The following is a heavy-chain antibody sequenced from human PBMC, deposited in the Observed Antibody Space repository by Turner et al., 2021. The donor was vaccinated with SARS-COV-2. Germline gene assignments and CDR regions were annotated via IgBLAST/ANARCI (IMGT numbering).Heavy chain of an antibody. V-gene: IGHV2-5*02. CDR3: ARSSVVVITGAFDI. CDR1: GFSLTPSGVG. CDR2: IDWDDDK. J-gene: IGHJ3*02. Sequence: QVTLKESGPTLVKPTQTLTLTCTFSGFSLTPSGVGVGWIRQPPGKALEWLALIDWDDDKRYSPTLKSRLTITKDTSKNQVVLTMTNMDPVDTATYYCARSSVVVITGAFDIWGQGTMVTVSS. D-gene: IGHD3-22*01.